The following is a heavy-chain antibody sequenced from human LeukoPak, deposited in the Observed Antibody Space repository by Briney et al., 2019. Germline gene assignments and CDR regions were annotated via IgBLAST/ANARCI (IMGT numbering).Heavy chain of an antibody. CDR3: ARRGVIVGATTYYYYMDV. V-gene: IGHV3-30*02. Sequence: GGSLRLSCAASGFTFSSYGMHWVRQAPGKGLEWVAFIRYDGSNKYYADSVKGRFTISRDNSKNTLYLQMNSLRSEDTAVYYCARRGVIVGATTYYYYMDVWGKGTTVTVSS. D-gene: IGHD1-26*01. CDR2: IRYDGSNK. J-gene: IGHJ6*03. CDR1: GFTFSSYG.